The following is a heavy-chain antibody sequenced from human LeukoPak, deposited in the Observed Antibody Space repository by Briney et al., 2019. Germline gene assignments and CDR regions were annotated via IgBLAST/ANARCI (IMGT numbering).Heavy chain of an antibody. CDR1: GFTFSNYG. Sequence: GESLRLSCAASGFTFSNYGMHWVRQAPGKGLEWLAVISYDGSNKYYADSVKGRFTISRDNSKNTLYLQMNSLRAEDTAVYYCAKRQLGHIDYWGQGTLVIVSS. D-gene: IGHD6-6*01. J-gene: IGHJ4*02. CDR2: ISYDGSNK. V-gene: IGHV3-30*18. CDR3: AKRQLGHIDY.